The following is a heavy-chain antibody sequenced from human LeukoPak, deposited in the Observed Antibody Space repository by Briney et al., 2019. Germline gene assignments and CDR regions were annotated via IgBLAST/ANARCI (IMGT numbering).Heavy chain of an antibody. CDR1: GGSISSSSYY. J-gene: IGHJ5*02. CDR2: IYTSGST. V-gene: IGHV4-39*07. Sequence: PSETLSLTCTVSGGSISSSSYYWGWIRQPPGKGLEWIGRIYTSGSTNYNPSLKSRVTMSVDTSKNQFSLKLSSVTAADTAVYYCARDRDWNYFGAYNWFDPWGQGTLVTVSS. CDR3: ARDRDWNYFGAYNWFDP. D-gene: IGHD1-7*01.